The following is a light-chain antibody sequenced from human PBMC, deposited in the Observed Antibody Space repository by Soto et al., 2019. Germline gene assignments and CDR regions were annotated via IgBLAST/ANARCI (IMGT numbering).Light chain of an antibody. J-gene: IGKJ4*01. V-gene: IGKV3-15*01. CDR1: QRVGSS. Sequence: EIVMTQSPATLSVSPGERATLSCRASQRVGSSLAWYQHKVGQSPRLLIYGAFTRSTDIPARFGGSGSGTEFTLTISSLQSEDFAVYYCQQYNNWPLTFGGGNKVEIK. CDR3: QQYNNWPLT. CDR2: GAF.